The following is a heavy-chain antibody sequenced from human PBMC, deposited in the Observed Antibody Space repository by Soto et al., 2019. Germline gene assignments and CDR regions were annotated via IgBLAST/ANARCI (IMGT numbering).Heavy chain of an antibody. CDR1: GFTFSSYS. CDR2: ISSSSSTI. J-gene: IGHJ6*03. Sequence: EVQLVESGGGLVQPGGSLRLSCAASGFTFSSYSMNWVRQAPGKGLEWVSYISSSSSTIYYADSVKGRFTISRDNAKNSLYLQMNSLRAEDTAVYYCATLPYYYYYMDVWGNVTTVTVSS. CDR3: ATLPYYYYYMDV. V-gene: IGHV3-48*01.